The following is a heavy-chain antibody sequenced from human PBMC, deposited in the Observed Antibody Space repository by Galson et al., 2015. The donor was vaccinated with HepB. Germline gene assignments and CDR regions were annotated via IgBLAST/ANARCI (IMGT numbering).Heavy chain of an antibody. CDR1: GGSISSGGYY. D-gene: IGHD3-10*01. V-gene: IGHV4-31*03. CDR2: IYYSGST. CDR3: ARTSEYYGSGSYSGGFDY. J-gene: IGHJ4*02. Sequence: TLSLTCTVSGGSISSGGYYWSWIRQHPGKGLEWIGYIYYSGSTYYNPSLKSRVTISVDTSKNQFSLKLSSATAADTAVYYCARTSEYYGSGSYSGGFDYWGQGTLVTVSS.